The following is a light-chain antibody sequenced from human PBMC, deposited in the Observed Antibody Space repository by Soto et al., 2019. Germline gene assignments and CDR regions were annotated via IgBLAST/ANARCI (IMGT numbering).Light chain of an antibody. Sequence: EIVLTQSPGTLSLSPGERATLSCRASQSVTSTLAWYQQKPGQAPRLLIYGASTRATGIPARFSGSGSGTEFTLTISSLQSEDFAVYYCQQYHNWPPITFGQGTRLEIK. V-gene: IGKV3-15*01. CDR1: QSVTST. CDR2: GAS. CDR3: QQYHNWPPIT. J-gene: IGKJ5*01.